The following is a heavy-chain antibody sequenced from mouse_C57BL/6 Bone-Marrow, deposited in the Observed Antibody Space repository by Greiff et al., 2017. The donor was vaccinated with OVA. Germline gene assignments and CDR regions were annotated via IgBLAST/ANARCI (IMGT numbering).Heavy chain of an antibody. CDR2: IYWDDDK. J-gene: IGHJ2*01. Sequence: QVTLKECGPGILQSSQTLSLTCSFSGFSLSTSGMGVSWIRQPSGKGLEWLAHIYWDDDKRYNPSLKSRLTISKDTSRNQVFLKITSVDTADTATYYCARRALYYDYDWFDYWGQGTTLTVSS. D-gene: IGHD2-4*01. CDR3: ARRALYYDYDWFDY. V-gene: IGHV8-12*01. CDR1: GFSLSTSGMG.